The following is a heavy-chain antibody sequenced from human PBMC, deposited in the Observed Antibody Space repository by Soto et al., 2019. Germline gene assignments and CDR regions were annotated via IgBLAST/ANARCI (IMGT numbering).Heavy chain of an antibody. CDR1: GYNFAGYW. Sequence: PGESLKICCKGSGYNFAGYWIAWVRQMPGKGLELMGIIYPSDSDTRYRPSFQGQVTISADKSISSAYLQWSSLRASDTAMYYCARGGVSTRTFDYWGQGTPVTVSS. CDR3: ARGGVSTRTFDY. J-gene: IGHJ4*02. V-gene: IGHV5-51*01. CDR2: IYPSDSDT. D-gene: IGHD3-3*01.